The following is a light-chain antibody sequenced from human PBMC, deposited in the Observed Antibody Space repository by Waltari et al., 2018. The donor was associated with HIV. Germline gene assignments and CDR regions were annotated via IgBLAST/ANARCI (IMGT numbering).Light chain of an antibody. J-gene: IGKJ2*01. CDR3: HQYYTYPNT. CDR1: QSIIRW. Sequence: DIQMTQSPSTLSASEGDRVTITCRASQSIIRWLAWYQQKPGKAPKLIIFKASSLESGVPSRFSGSGSGTDFTLTITSLQPDDFATYFCHQYYTYPNTFGQGTKLDIK. CDR2: KAS. V-gene: IGKV1-5*03.